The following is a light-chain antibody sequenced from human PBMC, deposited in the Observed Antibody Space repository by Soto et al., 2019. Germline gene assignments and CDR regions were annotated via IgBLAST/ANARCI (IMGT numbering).Light chain of an antibody. CDR3: QQYNNWPQT. V-gene: IGKV3-15*01. Sequence: IVLTQSPGTLSLSPGERTTVSCRASQSISRYLAWYQQKPGQGPRLLIYGASTRATDVTARFSGSGSGTEFTLTISSLQSEDFAEYHCQQYNNWPQTFGQGTKVDIK. J-gene: IGKJ1*01. CDR1: QSISRY. CDR2: GAS.